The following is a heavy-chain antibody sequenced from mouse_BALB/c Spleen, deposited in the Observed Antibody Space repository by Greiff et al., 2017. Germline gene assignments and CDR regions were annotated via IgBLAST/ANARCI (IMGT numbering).Heavy chain of an antibody. J-gene: IGHJ1*01. V-gene: IGHV1S22*01. CDR2: IYPGSGST. Sequence: LKQPGSELVRPGASVKLSCKASGYTFTSYWMHWVKQRHGQGLEWIGNIYPGSGSTNYDEKFKSKGTLTVDTSSSTAYMHLSSLTSEDSAVYYCTSYYFGFWGAGTTVTVSS. CDR3: TSYYFGF. CDR1: GYTFTSYW.